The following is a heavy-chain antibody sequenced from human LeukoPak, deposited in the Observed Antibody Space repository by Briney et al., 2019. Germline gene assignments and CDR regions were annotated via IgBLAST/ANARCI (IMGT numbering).Heavy chain of an antibody. J-gene: IGHJ1*01. D-gene: IGHD1-1*01. CDR1: GFTFDDYG. CDR2: INWIGDTT. V-gene: IGHV3-20*04. CDR3: ATNPPGRTYLQD. Sequence: RPGGSLRLSCAASGFTFDDYGMTWVRQGPGKGLEWIAEINWIGDTTRYGDSVKGRFTISRDNAKNSLDLQINSLRVEDTAFYYCATNPPGRTYLQDWGQGTLVTVSS.